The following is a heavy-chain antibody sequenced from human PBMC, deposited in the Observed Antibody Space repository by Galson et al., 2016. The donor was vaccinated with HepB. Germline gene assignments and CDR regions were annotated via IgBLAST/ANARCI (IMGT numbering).Heavy chain of an antibody. CDR1: GFTFRNYG. CDR3: VKRGDPIVGCVGWAYAMDV. CDR2: ISSNGRST. D-gene: IGHD1-26*01. V-gene: IGHV3-64D*06. Sequence: SLRLSCAASGFTFRNYGMHWVRQAPGRGLEYVSGISSNGRSTYYADSVKVRFTVSRDNSKNTLYLQMSSLRADDTAVYYCVKRGDPIVGCVGWAYAMDVWCQGTTVTVSS. J-gene: IGHJ6*02.